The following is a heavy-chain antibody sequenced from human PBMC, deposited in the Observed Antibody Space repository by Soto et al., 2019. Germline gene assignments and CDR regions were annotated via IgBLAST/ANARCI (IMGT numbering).Heavy chain of an antibody. Sequence: SGGSLRLSCTASGFTFGAYAMSLFRQAPGKGLEWVGFIRSKAYGGTTEYAASVKGRFIISRDDSKSIAYLQMNSQKTEDTAVYYCTKSDSSGWYGFSWGQGTLVTVSS. V-gene: IGHV3-49*03. J-gene: IGHJ5*02. CDR3: TKSDSSGWYGFS. D-gene: IGHD6-19*01. CDR2: IRSKAYGGTT. CDR1: GFTFGAYA.